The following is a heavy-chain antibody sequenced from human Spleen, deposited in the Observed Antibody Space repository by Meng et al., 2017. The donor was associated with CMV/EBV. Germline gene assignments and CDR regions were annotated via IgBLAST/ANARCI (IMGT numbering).Heavy chain of an antibody. V-gene: IGHV1-2*02. CDR1: GYTFTSYG. CDR2: ISPNTGGT. CDR3: ATDGPGHYYVMDV. J-gene: IGHJ6*02. Sequence: ASVKVSCKASGYTFTSYGISWVRQVPGQGLEWMGWISPNTGGTLYAQRFQGGVTMTWDTSISTAYMELSSLRSDDTAVYYCATDGPGHYYVMDVWGQGTTVTVSS.